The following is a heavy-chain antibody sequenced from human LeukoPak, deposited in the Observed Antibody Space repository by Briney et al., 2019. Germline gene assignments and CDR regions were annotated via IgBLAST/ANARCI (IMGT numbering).Heavy chain of an antibody. V-gene: IGHV3-23*01. Sequence: PGGSLRLSCAASGFTFSSYAMSWVRQAPGKGLEWVSAISGSGGSTYYADSVKGRFTISRDNSKNALYLQMNSLRAEDTAVYYCAKDSRGYYYDSGGGRYFDYWGQGTLVTVSS. CDR3: AKDSRGYYYDSGGGRYFDY. CDR2: ISGSGGST. CDR1: GFTFSSYA. D-gene: IGHD3-22*01. J-gene: IGHJ4*02.